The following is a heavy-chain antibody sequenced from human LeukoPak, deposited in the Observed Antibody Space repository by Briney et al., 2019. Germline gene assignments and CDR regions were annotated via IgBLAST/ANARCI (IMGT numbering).Heavy chain of an antibody. Sequence: ASVKVSCKTSGYSFTSYYIHWVRQAPGQGLEWMGMINPSGGSTNYAQTFQGRVTMTRDMSTSTVYMELSSLRSEDTAVYYCARVHHYFDIAFDYWGQGTLVTVPS. CDR2: INPSGGST. CDR3: ARVHHYFDIAFDY. D-gene: IGHD3-22*01. J-gene: IGHJ4*02. V-gene: IGHV1-46*01. CDR1: GYSFTSYY.